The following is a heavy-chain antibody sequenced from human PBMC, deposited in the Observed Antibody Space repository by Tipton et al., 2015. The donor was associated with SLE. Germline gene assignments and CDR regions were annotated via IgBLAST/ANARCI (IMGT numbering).Heavy chain of an antibody. CDR3: ARGAVRDGYRV. Sequence: TLSLTCAVFGYSISNDYYWGWIRQPPGKGLEWIGSIFHSGSAYYNPSLKSRVTISVDTSKNQFSLKLSSVTAADTAVYYCARGAVRDGYRVWGQGTLVTVSS. CDR1: GYSISNDYY. V-gene: IGHV4-38-2*01. D-gene: IGHD5-24*01. CDR2: IFHSGSA. J-gene: IGHJ4*02.